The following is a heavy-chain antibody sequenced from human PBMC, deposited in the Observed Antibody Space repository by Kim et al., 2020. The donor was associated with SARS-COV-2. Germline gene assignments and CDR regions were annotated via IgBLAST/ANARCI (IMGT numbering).Heavy chain of an antibody. V-gene: IGHV1-69*13. J-gene: IGHJ3*02. Sequence: SVKVSCKASGGAFSSYAIIWVRQAPGQGLEWMGGIIPIFGTANYAQKFQGRVTISADESTSTAYMELSSLRSEDTAMYYCARDSEEMSTGTAFDIWGQGTMVTVSS. D-gene: IGHD1-1*01. CDR2: IIPIFGTA. CDR1: GGAFSSYA. CDR3: ARDSEEMSTGTAFDI.